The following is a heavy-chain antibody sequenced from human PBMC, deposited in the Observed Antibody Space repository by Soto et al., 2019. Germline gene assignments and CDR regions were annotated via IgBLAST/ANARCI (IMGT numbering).Heavy chain of an antibody. Sequence: QVQLVQSGAEVKKPGASVKVSCKASGYTFTNFGISWVRQAPGQGLEWMGWISAYNGNTNYAQKFQGRVTMTTDTTASTAYMEVRSLGFDDSAVYYCARGGTAIDYWGQGTLVTVSS. CDR2: ISAYNGNT. V-gene: IGHV1-18*01. CDR1: GYTFTNFG. J-gene: IGHJ4*02. D-gene: IGHD2-21*02. CDR3: ARGGTAIDY.